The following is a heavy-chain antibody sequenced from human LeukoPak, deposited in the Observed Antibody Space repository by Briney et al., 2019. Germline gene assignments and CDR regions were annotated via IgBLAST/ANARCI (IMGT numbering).Heavy chain of an antibody. CDR2: TYYRSKWYS. CDR1: GDSVSSSTAA. Sequence: KNSQTLSLTCAISGDSVSSSTAAWNWVGQSPSRGLEWLGRTYYRSKWYSDYAVSVRSRITINPDTSKNQFSLQLSSVTPEDTAVYYCARYPTGWYLDYWGQGTLVTVSS. D-gene: IGHD6-19*01. J-gene: IGHJ4*02. CDR3: ARYPTGWYLDY. V-gene: IGHV6-1*01.